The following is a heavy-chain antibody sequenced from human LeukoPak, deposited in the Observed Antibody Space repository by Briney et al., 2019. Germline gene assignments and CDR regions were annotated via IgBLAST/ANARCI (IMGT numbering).Heavy chain of an antibody. Sequence: SETLSLTCTVSGGSISSYYWRWIRQPPGKGLELIGYIFDSGYTNYNPSLDSRVTISVNTSKNQFSLQLTSVTAADTAVYYCARATDFCVVRSFDYWGQGTPVTVSS. V-gene: IGHV4-59*01. CDR1: GGSISSYY. J-gene: IGHJ4*02. D-gene: IGHD3-3*01. CDR2: IFDSGYT. CDR3: ARATDFCVVRSFDY.